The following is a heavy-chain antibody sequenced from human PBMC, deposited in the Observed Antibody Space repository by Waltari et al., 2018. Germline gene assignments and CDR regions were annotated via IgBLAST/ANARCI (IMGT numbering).Heavy chain of an antibody. J-gene: IGHJ3*01. D-gene: IGHD2-21*01. CDR3: ATLVAYLGAFDV. CDR1: GFIVSSNY. V-gene: IGHV3-53*02. CDR2: SYAGGGS. Sequence: EVQLVETGGGLIQPGGSLRLSCAVSGFIVSSNYMSWVRQAPGKGLEWVSVSYAGGGSYSADSVRGRFTISRDNSKHTLYLEMNTLRADATAVYYCATLVAYLGAFDVWGQGTMVTVSS.